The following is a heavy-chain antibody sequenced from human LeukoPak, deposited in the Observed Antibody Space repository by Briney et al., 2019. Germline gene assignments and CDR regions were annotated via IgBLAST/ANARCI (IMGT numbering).Heavy chain of an antibody. CDR2: INHSGST. J-gene: IGHJ4*02. V-gene: IGHV4-34*01. Sequence: SETLSLTCAVYGGSFSGYYWSWIPEPPGNRLEWSGEINHSGSTNYNPSLKSRVTISVDTSKNQFSLKLSSVTVADTAVYYCASTARTRGYSYGYPFYWGQGTLVTVSS. D-gene: IGHD5-18*01. CDR1: GGSFSGYY. CDR3: ASTARTRGYSYGYPFY.